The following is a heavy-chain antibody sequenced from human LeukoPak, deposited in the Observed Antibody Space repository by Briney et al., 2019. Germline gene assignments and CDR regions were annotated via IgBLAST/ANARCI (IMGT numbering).Heavy chain of an antibody. CDR2: ISSSSSYI. V-gene: IGHV3-21*01. CDR3: ERAGSGSPDLDY. CDR1: GFTFSSYS. Sequence: PGGSLRLSCAASGFTFSSYSMNWVRQAPGKGLEWVSSISSSSSYIYYADSVKGRFTISRDNAKNSLYLQMNSLRAEDTAVYYCERAGSGSPDLDYWGQGTLVTVSS. D-gene: IGHD1-26*01. J-gene: IGHJ4*02.